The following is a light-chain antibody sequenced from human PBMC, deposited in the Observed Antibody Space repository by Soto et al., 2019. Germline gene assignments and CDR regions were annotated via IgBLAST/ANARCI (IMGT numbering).Light chain of an antibody. CDR1: SSDVGGYNH. J-gene: IGLJ1*01. CDR3: SSYASSSSYV. Sequence: ALTQPASVSGSPGQSITISCTGTSSDVGGYNHVSWYQIHPGKAPKLTIYEVTSRPSGVSYRFSGSKSGNSASLTISGLQAEDEADYYCSSYASSSSYVFGGGTKVTVL. V-gene: IGLV2-14*01. CDR2: EVT.